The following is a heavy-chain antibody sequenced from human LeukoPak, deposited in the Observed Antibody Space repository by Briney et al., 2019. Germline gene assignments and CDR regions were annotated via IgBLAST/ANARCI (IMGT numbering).Heavy chain of an antibody. CDR3: ARDADYGDWGGIDP. CDR2: INSDGSRT. D-gene: IGHD4-17*01. J-gene: IGHJ5*02. CDR1: GFTFSSYW. Sequence: GGSLRLSCAASGFTFSSYWMHWVRQAPGKGLVWVSRINSDGSRTSYADSVKGRFTISRDNAKNALNLQMNSLRAEDTAVYYCARDADYGDWGGIDPWGQGTLVTVSS. V-gene: IGHV3-74*01.